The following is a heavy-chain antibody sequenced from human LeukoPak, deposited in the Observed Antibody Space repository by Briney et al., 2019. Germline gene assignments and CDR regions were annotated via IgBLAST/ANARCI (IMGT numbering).Heavy chain of an antibody. D-gene: IGHD6-19*01. CDR3: AREVTVAGTFYFYMDV. Sequence: SSETLSLTCSVYGGSISSHYWTWVRQPPGQALEFIGYIYYGGRTQYNPSLKSRVTMTMDTSTNQFSLRLNSVSAADTAVYYCAREVTVAGTFYFYMDVWGKGTTVTVSS. V-gene: IGHV4-59*11. CDR1: GGSISSHY. CDR2: IYYGGRT. J-gene: IGHJ6*03.